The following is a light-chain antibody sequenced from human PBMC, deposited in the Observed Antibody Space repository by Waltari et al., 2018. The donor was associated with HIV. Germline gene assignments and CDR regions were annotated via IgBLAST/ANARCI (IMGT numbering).Light chain of an antibody. V-gene: IGLV1-51*01. Sequence: QSILTQPPSVSAAPGQKVSFSCSGGNSNVENNYVSWYQQVPGKAPRLLIYDKEKRPSGLPDRFSASKAGMSATLDITGLQIVDEADYYCGTWDSSLNLYVFGPGTTVAVL. CDR1: NSNVENNY. CDR3: GTWDSSLNLYV. J-gene: IGLJ1*01. CDR2: DKE.